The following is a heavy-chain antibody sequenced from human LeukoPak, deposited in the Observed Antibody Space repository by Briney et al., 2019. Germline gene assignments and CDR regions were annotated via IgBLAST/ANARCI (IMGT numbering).Heavy chain of an antibody. V-gene: IGHV3-7*01. CDR3: ARIYSSGSGVFDY. D-gene: IGHD6-19*01. Sequence: GGSLRLSCAASGFTFSTYWMSWVRQAPGKGPEWVANIKPDGSEKTYVDSVKGRFTISRDNAKNSLYLQMNSLRAEDTAVYYCARIYSSGSGVFDYWGQGTLVTVSS. J-gene: IGHJ4*02. CDR1: GFTFSTYW. CDR2: IKPDGSEK.